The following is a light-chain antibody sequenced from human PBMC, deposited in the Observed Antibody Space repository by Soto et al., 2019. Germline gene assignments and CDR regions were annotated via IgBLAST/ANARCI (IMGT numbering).Light chain of an antibody. CDR1: SSDVGGYNY. J-gene: IGLJ2*01. V-gene: IGLV2-14*01. Sequence: QSALTQPASVSGSPGQSITISCTGTSSDVGGYNYVSWYQQHPGKAPKLMIYDVSNRPSGVSNRFSGSKSGDTASLTISGLHAEDEADYYCSSYTSSSPLVVFGGGTHLTVL. CDR3: SSYTSSSPLVV. CDR2: DVS.